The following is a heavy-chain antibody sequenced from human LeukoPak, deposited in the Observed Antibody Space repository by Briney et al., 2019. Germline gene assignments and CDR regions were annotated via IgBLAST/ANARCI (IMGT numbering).Heavy chain of an antibody. CDR2: ISYDGSNK. D-gene: IGHD6-13*01. Sequence: AGGSLRLSCAASGFTFSSYGMHWVRQAPGKGLEWVAVISYDGSNKYYADSVKGRFTISRDNSKNTLYLQMNSLRAEDTAVYYCAKGTGVGYSSREYYFDYWGQGTLVTVSS. CDR1: GFTFSSYG. V-gene: IGHV3-30*18. J-gene: IGHJ4*02. CDR3: AKGTGVGYSSREYYFDY.